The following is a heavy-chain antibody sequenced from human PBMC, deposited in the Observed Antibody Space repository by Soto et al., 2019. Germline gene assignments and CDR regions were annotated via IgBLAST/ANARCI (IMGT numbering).Heavy chain of an antibody. D-gene: IGHD2-2*01. V-gene: IGHV3-23*01. CDR2: ISGGGSST. CDR1: GFTFSTYA. CDR3: AKGPILVFPQLAN. J-gene: IGHJ4*02. Sequence: EVQLLESGGGLVQPGGSLRLSCAASGFTFSTYAMSWVRQAPGKGLEWVSAISGGGSSTYYGASVKGRFTISRDNSKNTLSLQMNSLRAEDTALYYCAKGPILVFPQLANWGQGTLVTVSS.